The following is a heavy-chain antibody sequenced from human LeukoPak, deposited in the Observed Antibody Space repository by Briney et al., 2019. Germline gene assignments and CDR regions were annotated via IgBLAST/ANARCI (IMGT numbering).Heavy chain of an antibody. D-gene: IGHD5/OR15-5a*01. J-gene: IGHJ5*02. CDR1: GYTFTGYY. CDR2: INPNSGGT. V-gene: IGHV1-2*02. CDR3: ARCIRTSTNWFDP. Sequence: GASVKVSCKASGYTFTGYYMHWVRQAPGQGLEWMGWINPNSGGTNYAQKFQGRVTMTRDTSISTAYMELSRLRSDDTAVYYCARCIRTSTNWFDPWGQGTLVTVSS.